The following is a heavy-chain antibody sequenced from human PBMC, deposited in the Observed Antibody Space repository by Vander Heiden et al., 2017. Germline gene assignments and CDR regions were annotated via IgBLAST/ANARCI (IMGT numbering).Heavy chain of an antibody. J-gene: IGHJ6*02. Sequence: VQLVESGGGVVQPGRSLRLSCAASGFTRSNYGIHLVSQAPSKGLEWGAVTWYDGSRKYFADPVQDRFSISRDNSKVFLQMNSLRAEDTAVYYCARDGRVRGIIIRPYYYYGMDVWGQGTAVTVSS. V-gene: IGHV3-33*01. CDR2: TWYDGSRK. D-gene: IGHD3-10*01. CDR3: ARDGRVRGIIIRPYYYYGMDV. CDR1: GFTRSNYG.